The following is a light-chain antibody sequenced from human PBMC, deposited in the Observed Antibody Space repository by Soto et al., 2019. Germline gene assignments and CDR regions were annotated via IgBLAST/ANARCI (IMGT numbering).Light chain of an antibody. CDR2: AAS. J-gene: IGKJ1*01. CDR1: QSVSNC. CDR3: QQSYSTPGT. Sequence: DIPMTQSPATLSASVGDRVTITCRASQSVSNCLAWYRQKPGKAPKLLIYAASSLQSGVPSRFSGSGSGTDFTLTISRLQPEDFATYYCQQSYSTPGTFGQGAKVDI. V-gene: IGKV1-39*01.